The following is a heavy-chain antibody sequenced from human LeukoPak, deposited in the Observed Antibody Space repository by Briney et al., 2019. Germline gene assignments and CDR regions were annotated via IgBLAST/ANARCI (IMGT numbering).Heavy chain of an antibody. Sequence: SETLSLTCAVYGGSFSSSSYYWGWIRQPPGKGLEWIGSIYYSGRTYYNPSLKSRVTISVDTSKNQFSLQLSSVTAADTAVYYCAISRVYCSSTSCYYRVDPWGQGTLVTVSS. V-gene: IGHV4-39*01. CDR2: IYYSGRT. CDR3: AISRVYCSSTSCYYRVDP. J-gene: IGHJ5*02. CDR1: GGSFSSSSYY. D-gene: IGHD2-2*01.